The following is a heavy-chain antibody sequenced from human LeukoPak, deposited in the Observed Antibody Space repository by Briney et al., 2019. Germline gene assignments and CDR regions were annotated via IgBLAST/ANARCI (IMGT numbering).Heavy chain of an antibody. CDR1: GFTFSSYA. CDR2: ISINSGGT. V-gene: IGHV3-23*01. CDR3: AKGGYSYGSLLHAFDI. Sequence: GGSLRLSCAASGFTFSSYAMTWVRQAPGKGLEWVSSISINSGGTYYSDSVKGRFTISRDNSKNTLYLQMNSLRAEDTALYYCAKGGYSYGSLLHAFDIWGQGTMVTVSS. D-gene: IGHD5-18*01. J-gene: IGHJ3*02.